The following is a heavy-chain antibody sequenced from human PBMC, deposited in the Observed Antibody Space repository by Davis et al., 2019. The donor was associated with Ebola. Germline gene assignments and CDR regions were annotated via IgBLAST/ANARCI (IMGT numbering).Heavy chain of an antibody. Sequence: ASVKVSCKASGYTFTSYAMHWVRQAPGQRLEWMGWINAGNGNTKYSQKFQGRVTITRDTSASTAYMELSSLRSEDTAVYYCARSIVGIAASGFDYWGQGTLVTVSS. CDR2: INAGNGNT. J-gene: IGHJ4*02. CDR1: GYTFTSYA. D-gene: IGHD1-26*01. V-gene: IGHV1-3*01. CDR3: ARSIVGIAASGFDY.